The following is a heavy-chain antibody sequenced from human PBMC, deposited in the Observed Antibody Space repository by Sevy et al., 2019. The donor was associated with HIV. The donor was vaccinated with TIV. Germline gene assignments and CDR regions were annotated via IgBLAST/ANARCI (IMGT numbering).Heavy chain of an antibody. CDR2: IDPSDSYT. D-gene: IGHD3-10*01. V-gene: IGHV5-10-1*01. CDR1: GYSFTSYW. Sequence: GESLKISCKGSGYSFTSYWISWVRQMPGKGLEWMGRIDPSDSYTNYSPSFQGHVTISADKSIGTAYLQWSSLKASDTAMYYCARGVGLRYYYYGMDVWGQGTTVTVSS. J-gene: IGHJ6*02. CDR3: ARGVGLRYYYYGMDV.